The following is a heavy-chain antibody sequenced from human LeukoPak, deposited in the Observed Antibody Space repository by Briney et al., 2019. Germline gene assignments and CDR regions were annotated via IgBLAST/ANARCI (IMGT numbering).Heavy chain of an antibody. J-gene: IGHJ5*02. Sequence: PSETLSLTCTVSGASITSYYWSWIRQPPGKALEWIGYIYYSGSTNYNPSLKSRVTISVDTSKNQFSLKLSSVTAADTAVYYCASSHSSSWYGDWFDPWGQGTLVTVSS. CDR1: GASITSYY. CDR3: ASSHSSSWYGDWFDP. CDR2: IYYSGST. V-gene: IGHV4-59*01. D-gene: IGHD6-13*01.